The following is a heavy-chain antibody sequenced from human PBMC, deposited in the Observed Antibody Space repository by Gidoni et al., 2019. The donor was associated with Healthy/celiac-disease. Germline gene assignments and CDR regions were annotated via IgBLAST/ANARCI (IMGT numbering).Heavy chain of an antibody. Sequence: EVQLVESGGGLVQPGGSLSLSSAASGFTFSSYSMNWVRQAPGKGLEWVSYISSSSSTIYYADSVKGRFTISRDNAKNSLYLQMNSLRAEDTAVYYCASEQQLAPLDYWGQGTLVTVSS. D-gene: IGHD6-13*01. CDR2: ISSSSSTI. V-gene: IGHV3-48*01. CDR1: GFTFSSYS. J-gene: IGHJ4*02. CDR3: ASEQQLAPLDY.